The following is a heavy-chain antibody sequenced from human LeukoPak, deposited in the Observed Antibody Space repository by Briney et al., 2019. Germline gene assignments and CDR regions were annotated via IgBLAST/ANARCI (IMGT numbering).Heavy chain of an antibody. Sequence: GGSLRLSCAASGFTFSSYGMHWVRQAPGKGLEWVAFIRYDGSNKYYADSVKGRFTISGDNSKNTLYLQMNSLRAADTAVYYCAKRKLRIAAAGSDSGAFDYWGQGTLVTVSS. J-gene: IGHJ4*02. CDR2: IRYDGSNK. CDR3: AKRKLRIAAAGSDSGAFDY. V-gene: IGHV3-30*02. D-gene: IGHD6-13*01. CDR1: GFTFSSYG.